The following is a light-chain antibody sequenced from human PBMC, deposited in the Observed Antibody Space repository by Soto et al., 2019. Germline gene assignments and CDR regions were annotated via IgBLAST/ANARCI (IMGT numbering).Light chain of an antibody. Sequence: QAVVTQPRSVSGSPGQSVTISCTGTSSDVGGYNYVSWYQQHPGKAPKLMIYDVTKRPSGVPDRFSGSKSGNTASLAISGLQPEDEADYYCCSYAGYYTLVFGGGTQLTVL. CDR2: DVT. J-gene: IGLJ2*01. CDR1: SSDVGGYNY. CDR3: CSYAGYYTLV. V-gene: IGLV2-11*01.